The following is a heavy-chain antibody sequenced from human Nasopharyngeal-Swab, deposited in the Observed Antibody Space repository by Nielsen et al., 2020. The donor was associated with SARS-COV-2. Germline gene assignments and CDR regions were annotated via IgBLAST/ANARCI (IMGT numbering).Heavy chain of an antibody. D-gene: IGHD2-2*01. CDR3: ARESGVSSTSPFDC. V-gene: IGHV3-48*04. Sequence: GESLKISCAVSGFTFSSYGMNWVRQAPGKGLEWVSYISSGSSTIHYADSVKGRFTISRDISKNTLYLQMNSLRAEDTAVYYCARESGVSSTSPFDCWGRGTLVTVSS. J-gene: IGHJ4*02. CDR1: GFTFSSYG. CDR2: ISSGSSTI.